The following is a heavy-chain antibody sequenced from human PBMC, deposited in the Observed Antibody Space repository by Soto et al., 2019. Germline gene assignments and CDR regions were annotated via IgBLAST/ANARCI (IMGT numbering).Heavy chain of an antibody. V-gene: IGHV4-31*03. CDR3: ATYGSGTYKPTTFDY. CDR2: IYYSGST. J-gene: IGHJ4*02. CDR1: GGSISSGGYY. Sequence: QVQLQESGPGLVKPSQTLSLTCTVSGGSISSGGYYWSWIRQHPGKGLEWIWYIYYSGSTYYNPSLKSRVTISVDTSKNQFSLKLSSLTAADTAVYYCATYGSGTYKPTTFDYWGQGTLVTVSS. D-gene: IGHD3-10*01.